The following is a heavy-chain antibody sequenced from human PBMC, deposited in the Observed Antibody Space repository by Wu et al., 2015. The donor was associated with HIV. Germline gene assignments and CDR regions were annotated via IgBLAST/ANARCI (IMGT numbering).Heavy chain of an antibody. J-gene: IGHJ3*02. V-gene: IGHV1-2*02. CDR1: RYTFNGFY. CDR3: ARAEPGFGRELHNAFDM. D-gene: IGHD1-26*01. CDR2: MNPKNGDM. Sequence: QVQLVQSGAEVKKPGASVKVSCQASRYTFNGFYIHWVRQAPGQGLEWMGWMNPKNGDMRSAQKFQGRVTMTRDTSITTAFMELSRLKSDDSAMYFCARAEPGFGRELHNAFDMWGQGTMITVSS.